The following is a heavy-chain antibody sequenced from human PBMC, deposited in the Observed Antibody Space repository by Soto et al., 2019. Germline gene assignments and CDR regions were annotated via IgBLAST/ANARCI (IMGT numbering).Heavy chain of an antibody. CDR2: IYSGGST. J-gene: IGHJ6*03. V-gene: IGHV3-53*04. Sequence: GGSLRLSCAASGFTVSSNYMSWVRQAPGKGLEWVSVIYSGGSTYYADSVKGRFTISRHNSKNTLYLQMNSLRAEDTAVYYCARSVRLIGARGYYYMDVWGKGTTVTVSS. CDR1: GFTVSSNY. D-gene: IGHD5-12*01. CDR3: ARSVRLIGARGYYYMDV.